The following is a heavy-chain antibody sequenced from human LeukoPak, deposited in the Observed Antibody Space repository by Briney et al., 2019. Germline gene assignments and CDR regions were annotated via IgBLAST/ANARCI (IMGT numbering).Heavy chain of an antibody. CDR2: ISAYNGGT. Sequence: GASVKVSCTASGYTFNTYGISWVRLAPGQGLEWMGWISAYNGGTNYAQKVQGRVTMTTDTSTSTVYMELRSLRSDDTAVYYCARCRASLRTPPYGYFDLWGRGTLVTVSS. CDR3: ARCRASLRTPPYGYFDL. J-gene: IGHJ2*01. V-gene: IGHV1-18*01. D-gene: IGHD5/OR15-5a*01. CDR1: GYTFNTYG.